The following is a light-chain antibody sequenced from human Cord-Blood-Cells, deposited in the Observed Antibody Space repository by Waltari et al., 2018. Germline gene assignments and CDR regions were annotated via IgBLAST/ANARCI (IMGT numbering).Light chain of an antibody. V-gene: IGKV1-33*01. J-gene: IGKJ3*01. Sequence: DIQMTQSPSSLSASVGDRVTITCQASQDISNYLNWYQQKPGKAPKLLIYDASNLETGVPSRFSGSGSGTDFTFTIISLQPEDIATYYCQQYDNLPFTFGPGTKVEIK. CDR3: QQYDNLPFT. CDR1: QDISNY. CDR2: DAS.